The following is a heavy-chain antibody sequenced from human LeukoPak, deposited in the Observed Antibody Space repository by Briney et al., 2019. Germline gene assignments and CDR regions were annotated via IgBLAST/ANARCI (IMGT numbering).Heavy chain of an antibody. CDR2: IDPSDSKT. CDR1: GYSFTSYW. V-gene: IGHV5-51*01. J-gene: IGHJ4*02. Sequence: GESLKISCTGSGYSFTSYWIGWVRQMPGKGLEWMGIIDPSDSKTRYTPSFQGQVTISVDKSLTTADLQWNSLKASDTAMYYCARQTAMGRSGDYWGQGTLVTVSS. D-gene: IGHD5-18*01. CDR3: ARQTAMGRSGDY.